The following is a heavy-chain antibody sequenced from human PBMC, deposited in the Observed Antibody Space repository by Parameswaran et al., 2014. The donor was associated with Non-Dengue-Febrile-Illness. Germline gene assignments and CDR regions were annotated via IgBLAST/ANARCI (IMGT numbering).Heavy chain of an antibody. V-gene: IGHV3-21*01. CDR2: ISSGSSSI. D-gene: IGHD2-2*02. Sequence: WIRQPPGKGLEWVSSISSGSSSIYYADSVKGRFTISRDNAKKSLYLQMNSLRAEDAAVYYCARATMYTEGPYYYSYMDVWGKGTTVTVSS. J-gene: IGHJ6*03. CDR3: ARATMYTEGPYYYSYMDV.